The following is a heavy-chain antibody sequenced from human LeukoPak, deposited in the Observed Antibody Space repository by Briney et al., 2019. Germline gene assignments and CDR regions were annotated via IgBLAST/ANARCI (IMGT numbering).Heavy chain of an antibody. V-gene: IGHV4-59*01. CDR1: DDSITMYY. CDR3: ARGRVSSSTWYSTYYYFFYMDF. D-gene: IGHD4-11*01. J-gene: IGHJ6*03. CDR2: VDHTGST. Sequence: SETLSLTCTVSDDSITMYYWTWIRQPPGKGLEWIGYVDHTGSTKFNPSLNGRVSISRDTSNNFFSLRLRSVTTADTAVYFCARGRVSSSTWYSTYYYFFYMDFWGKGTTVTVSS.